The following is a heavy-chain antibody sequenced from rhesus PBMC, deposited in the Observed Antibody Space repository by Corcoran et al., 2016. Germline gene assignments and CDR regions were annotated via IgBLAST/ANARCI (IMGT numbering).Heavy chain of an antibody. CDR2: IYGSGGST. Sequence: QVQLQESGPAVVKPSETLSLTCAVSGGSISSSNWWSWIRQSPGKGLEWIGGIYGSGGSTEYNPSLKSRVTISIATSKNQFSLKLSSVTAAATAVYYCARRGSGWTRDYWGQGVLVTVSS. CDR1: GGSISSSNW. V-gene: IGHV4-93*02. CDR3: ARRGSGWTRDY. D-gene: IGHD6-31*01. J-gene: IGHJ4*01.